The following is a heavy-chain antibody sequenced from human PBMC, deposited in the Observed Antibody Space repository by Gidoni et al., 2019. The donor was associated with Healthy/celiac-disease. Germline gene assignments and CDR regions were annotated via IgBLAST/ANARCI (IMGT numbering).Heavy chain of an antibody. Sequence: QVQLQESGPGLVKPSETLSLTCIASGGSISSYYWSWLRQPPGKGLEWIGYIYYSGSTNYNPSLKSRVTISVDTSKNQFSLKLSSVTAADTAVYYCARDGSYYSEGYFDYWGQGTLVTVSS. CDR3: ARDGSYYSEGYFDY. J-gene: IGHJ4*02. D-gene: IGHD3-10*01. CDR1: GGSISSYY. CDR2: IYYSGST. V-gene: IGHV4-59*01.